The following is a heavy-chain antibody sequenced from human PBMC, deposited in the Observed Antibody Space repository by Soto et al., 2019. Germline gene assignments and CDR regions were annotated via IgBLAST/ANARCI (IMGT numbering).Heavy chain of an antibody. D-gene: IGHD5-12*01. CDR1: GFTFSSYD. CDR3: AKAHSGYVWGRYYFDY. V-gene: IGHV3-23*01. Sequence: EVQLLESGGGLVQPGGSLRLSCAASGFTFSSYDMSWVRQAPGKGLEWVSGISGSGGSTYYADSVEGRFTISRDNSKNTLYLQMNSLRAEDTAVYYCAKAHSGYVWGRYYFDYWGQGTLVTVSS. CDR2: ISGSGGST. J-gene: IGHJ4*02.